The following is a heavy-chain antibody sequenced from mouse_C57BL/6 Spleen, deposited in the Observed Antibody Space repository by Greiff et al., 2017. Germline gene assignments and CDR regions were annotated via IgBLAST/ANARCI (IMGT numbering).Heavy chain of an antibody. D-gene: IGHD2-4*01. Sequence: VQLQQPGAELVKPGASVKLSCKASGYTFTSYWMHWVKQRPGQGLEWIGMIHPNSGSTNYNEKFKSKATLTVDKSSSTAYMQLSSLTSEDSAVYYCARPIYYDYEGFAYWGQGTLVTVSA. V-gene: IGHV1-64*01. J-gene: IGHJ3*01. CDR1: GYTFTSYW. CDR2: IHPNSGST. CDR3: ARPIYYDYEGFAY.